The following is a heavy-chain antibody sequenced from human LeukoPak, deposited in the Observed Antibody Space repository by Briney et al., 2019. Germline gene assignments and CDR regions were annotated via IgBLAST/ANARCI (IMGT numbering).Heavy chain of an antibody. CDR2: ITSDGSDT. CDR3: SRDRRTWFDP. J-gene: IGHJ5*02. V-gene: IGHV3-74*01. Sequence: PGGSLRLSCAASGFTFSSYWMHWVRQGPGKGLVWVSRITSDGSDTIYADSVKGRFTISRDNAKNTLYLQMNSLRAEDTALYYCSRDRRTWFDPWGQGTLVTVSS. CDR1: GFTFSSYW.